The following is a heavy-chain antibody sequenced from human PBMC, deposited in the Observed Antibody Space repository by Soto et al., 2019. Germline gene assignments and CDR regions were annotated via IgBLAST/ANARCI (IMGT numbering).Heavy chain of an antibody. Sequence: QLQLHQWGAGLLKPSETLSLTCAVYGGSFSAYYWSWIRQTPGKGLEWIGQINHTASTSYNPSLKRRGTISGDSSKNQFSFSLKFVTAAETAVYYCARGRGNWFYVYWGQVNLFSVSS. CDR3: ARGRGNWFYVY. D-gene: IGHD1-1*01. V-gene: IGHV4-34*01. CDR2: INHTAST. J-gene: IGHJ4*02. CDR1: GGSFSAYY.